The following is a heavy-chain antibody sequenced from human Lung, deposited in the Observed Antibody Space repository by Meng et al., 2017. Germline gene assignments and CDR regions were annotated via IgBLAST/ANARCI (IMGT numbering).Heavy chain of an antibody. J-gene: IGHJ4*02. Sequence: VQFGESGGGLLKPWGCLRLCCEGSGFTFSNAYMTWVRQVPGKRLEWVGRIKSKPDGETIDYAAPVKGRFTISRDDSKNTVYLQMNSLKTEDTAVYYCSGHIDYWGQGTLVTVSS. V-gene: IGHV3-15*01. CDR3: SGHIDY. D-gene: IGHD5-12*01. CDR1: GFTFSNAY. CDR2: IKSKPDGETI.